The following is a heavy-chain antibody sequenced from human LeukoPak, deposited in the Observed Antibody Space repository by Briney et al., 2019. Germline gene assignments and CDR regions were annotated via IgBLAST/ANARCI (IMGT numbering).Heavy chain of an antibody. Sequence: ASVRVSCQVSGFSLSELSIHWVRQAPGKGLEWMGGFDLEDGRKVYSQKLQGRVLVTEDKSTDTAYMDLSSLTSDDTAVYYCAAGDPNIVVSIGSAFDMWGQGTLVIVSS. J-gene: IGHJ3*02. CDR3: AAGDPNIVVSIGSAFDM. V-gene: IGHV1-24*01. D-gene: IGHD2-8*02. CDR1: GFSLSELS. CDR2: FDLEDGRK.